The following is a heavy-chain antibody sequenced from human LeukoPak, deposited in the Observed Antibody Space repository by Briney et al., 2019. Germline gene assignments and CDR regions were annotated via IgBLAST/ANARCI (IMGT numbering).Heavy chain of an antibody. J-gene: IGHJ4*02. Sequence: GGSLRLSCAASGFTFSSYWMNWARQAPGEGLEWVSVMYSGGSTYYADSVRGRFTISRDNSKNTLYLQMNSLRAEDTAVYYCARDPGILTGYDYWGQGTLVTVSS. CDR3: ARDPGILTGYDY. D-gene: IGHD3-9*01. V-gene: IGHV3-53*01. CDR2: MYSGGST. CDR1: GFTFSSYW.